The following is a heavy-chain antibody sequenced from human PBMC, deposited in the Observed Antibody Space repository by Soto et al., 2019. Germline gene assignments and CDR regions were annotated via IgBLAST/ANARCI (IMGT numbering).Heavy chain of an antibody. CDR3: AKADGDYFTNEYYYYYGMDV. Sequence: PGGSLRLSCAASGFTFSSYAMSWVRQAPGKGLEWVSAISGSGGSTYYADSVKGRFTISRDNSKNTLYLQMNSLRAEDTAVYYCAKADGDYFTNEYYYYYGMDVWGQGTTVTVSS. CDR2: ISGSGGST. D-gene: IGHD4-17*01. CDR1: GFTFSSYA. J-gene: IGHJ6*02. V-gene: IGHV3-23*01.